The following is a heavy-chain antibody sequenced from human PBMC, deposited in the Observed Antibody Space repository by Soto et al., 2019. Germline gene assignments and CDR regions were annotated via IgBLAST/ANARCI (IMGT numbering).Heavy chain of an antibody. D-gene: IGHD2-15*01. CDR3: ARGLGASWCFM. CDR1: GFTFSSQN. CDR2: IGGSGSPI. J-gene: IGHJ4*02. V-gene: IGHV3-48*04. Sequence: EVQLLESGGGLVQPGGSLRLSCATSGFTFSSQNMNWVRQAPGKGLEWVSYIGGSGSPIFYEDSVKGRFTVSRDNAGNSLYLQMNSLRAEDTSVYYCARGLGASWCFMWSPGTLVTVSS.